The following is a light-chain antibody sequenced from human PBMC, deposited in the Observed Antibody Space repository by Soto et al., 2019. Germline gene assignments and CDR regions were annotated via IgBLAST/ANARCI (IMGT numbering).Light chain of an antibody. V-gene: IGKV3-20*01. J-gene: IGKJ1*01. CDR1: QGLSTNY. Sequence: EVGLTQSPGTLSLSPWERATLSCMASQGLSTNYLAWYQHKPGHGPRLLIYGASIRATVIRDRLSGSESGTDLPLTLRRLAPDDFALYFCQPSGSSPTTPFRQGTQVDIK. CDR2: GAS. CDR3: QPSGSSPTTP.